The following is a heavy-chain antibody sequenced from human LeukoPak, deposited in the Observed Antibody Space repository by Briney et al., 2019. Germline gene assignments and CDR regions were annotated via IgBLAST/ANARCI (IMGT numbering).Heavy chain of an antibody. CDR3: ARVGPLRSTYGAFDI. J-gene: IGHJ3*02. CDR2: ISSSSSYI. CDR1: GFTFSSYS. D-gene: IGHD5-12*01. Sequence: PGGSLRLSCAASGFTFSSYSMNWVRQAPGKGLEWVSSISSSSSYIYYADSVKGRFTISGDNAKNSLYLQMNSLRAEDTAVYYCARVGPLRSTYGAFDIWGQGTMVTVSS. V-gene: IGHV3-21*04.